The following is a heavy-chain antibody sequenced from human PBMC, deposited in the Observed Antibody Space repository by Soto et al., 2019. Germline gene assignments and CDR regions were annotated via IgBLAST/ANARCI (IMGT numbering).Heavy chain of an antibody. D-gene: IGHD5-18*01. J-gene: IGHJ4*02. V-gene: IGHV3-30*18. CDR3: AKDREDTAMIFDS. CDR1: GFTFRSYG. Sequence: QVQLVESGGGVVQPGRSLRLSCAASGFTFRSYGMHWVRQVPGKGLEWVAVITHDGNTQYYADSVKGRFTISRDNSKNTLYLQMNSLRAEDTAAYSCAKDREDTAMIFDSWGQGTLVTFSS. CDR2: ITHDGNTQ.